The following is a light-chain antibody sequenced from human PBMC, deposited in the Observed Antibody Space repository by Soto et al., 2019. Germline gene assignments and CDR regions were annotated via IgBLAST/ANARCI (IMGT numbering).Light chain of an antibody. CDR1: NSDLGTYNL. CDR2: EVT. CDR3: CSYVGSNIFYV. V-gene: IGLV2-23*02. Sequence: QSVLTQPASVPGSPGQSITISCTGTNSDLGTYNLVSWYQQHPGKAPKTIIYEVTKRPSGVSKRFSGSKSGNTASLTISGLQAEDEADYYCCSYVGSNIFYVFGTGTKVTVL. J-gene: IGLJ1*01.